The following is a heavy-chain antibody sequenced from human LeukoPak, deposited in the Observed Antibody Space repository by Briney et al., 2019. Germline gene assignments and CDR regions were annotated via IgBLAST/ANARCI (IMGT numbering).Heavy chain of an antibody. D-gene: IGHD4-11*01. J-gene: IGHJ5*02. Sequence: GSLRLSCAASGFTFSSYGMHWVRQAPGKGLEWVAVISYDGSNKYYADSVKGRFTISRDNSKNTLYLQMNSLRSDDTAVYYCARDHPTYYSNPLGYNWFDPWGQGTLVTVSS. V-gene: IGHV3-30*03. CDR3: ARDHPTYYSNPLGYNWFDP. CDR1: GFTFSSYG. CDR2: ISYDGSNK.